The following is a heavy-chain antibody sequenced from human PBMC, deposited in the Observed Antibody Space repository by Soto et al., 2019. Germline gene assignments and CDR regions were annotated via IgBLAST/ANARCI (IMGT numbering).Heavy chain of an antibody. J-gene: IGHJ6*02. CDR2: IYYSGST. D-gene: IGHD3-10*01. CDR3: ARDQGSYGSVYYYGMDV. V-gene: IGHV4-59*01. CDR1: GGSISSYY. Sequence: SETLSLTCTVSGGSISSYYWSWIRQPPGKGLEWIGYIYYSGSTNYNPSLKSRVTISVDTSKNQFSLKLSSVTAADTAVYYCARDQGSYGSVYYYGMDVWGQGTTVTVSS.